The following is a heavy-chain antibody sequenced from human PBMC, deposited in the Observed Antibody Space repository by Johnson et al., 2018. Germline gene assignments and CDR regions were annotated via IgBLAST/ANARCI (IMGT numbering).Heavy chain of an antibody. CDR1: GFTFSTYA. V-gene: IGHV3-30*18. D-gene: IGHD2-15*01. Sequence: QVRLGESGGGVVQPRRSLRLSCAASGFTFSTYAMHWVRQAPGKGLEWVSVISYDERHNDYADHVKGRFTISRDNSKNMLYLEMNSLRVEDTAVYYCAKDDRPTLRPAAYFQHWGQGTLVTVSS. CDR2: ISYDERHN. CDR3: AKDDRPTLRPAAYFQH. J-gene: IGHJ1*01.